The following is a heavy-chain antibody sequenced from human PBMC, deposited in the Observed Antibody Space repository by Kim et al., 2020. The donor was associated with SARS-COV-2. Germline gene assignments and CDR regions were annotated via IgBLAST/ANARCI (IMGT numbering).Heavy chain of an antibody. D-gene: IGHD3-10*01. Sequence: VKGRFTISRDNAKNSLYLQMNSLRAEDTAVYYCARDRGDYYGSGAKRFDYWGQGTLVTVSS. J-gene: IGHJ4*02. V-gene: IGHV3-11*06. CDR3: ARDRGDYYGSGAKRFDY.